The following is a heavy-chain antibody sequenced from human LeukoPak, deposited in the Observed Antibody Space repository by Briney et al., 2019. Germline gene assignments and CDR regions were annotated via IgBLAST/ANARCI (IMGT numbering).Heavy chain of an antibody. Sequence: EASVKVSCKTSGYTFSNFGINWVRQAPGQGLEWMGWISGNNDNPNYGRKFQGRFAVTTDSSTTTAYMELRNLTFDDTAVYYCARDGTSTDDYWGQGTLVTVSS. V-gene: IGHV1-18*01. CDR1: GYTFSNFG. CDR3: ARDGTSTDDY. D-gene: IGHD2-2*01. CDR2: ISGNNDNP. J-gene: IGHJ4*02.